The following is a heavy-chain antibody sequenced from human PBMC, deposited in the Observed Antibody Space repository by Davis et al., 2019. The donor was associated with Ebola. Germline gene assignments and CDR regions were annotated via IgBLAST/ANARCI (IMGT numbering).Heavy chain of an antibody. CDR1: GFTFSSFG. CDR3: ARAGATYYDILTYYYGMDV. Sequence: GESLKISCAASGFTFSSFGMSWVRQAPGKGLEWVSYISSSGSTIYYADSVKGRFTISRDNAKNSLYLQMNSLRAEDTAVYYCARAGATYYDILTYYYGMDVWGQGTTVTVSS. CDR2: ISSSGSTI. D-gene: IGHD3-9*01. J-gene: IGHJ6*02. V-gene: IGHV3-48*03.